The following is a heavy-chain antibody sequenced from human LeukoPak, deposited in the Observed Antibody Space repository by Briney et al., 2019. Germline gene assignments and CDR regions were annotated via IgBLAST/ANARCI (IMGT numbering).Heavy chain of an antibody. D-gene: IGHD3-22*01. J-gene: IGHJ2*01. CDR2: IHDSGST. CDR3: ARHVGHYDGSGYYYDWCFDL. Sequence: PSETLSLTCIDSGGYISSSFWSWIRQPPGKGLEWIGNIHDSGSTNFSPSLKSRVTISVDTSKNQFSLKLSSVTAADTAVYYCARHVGHYDGSGYYYDWCFDLWGRGTLVTV. V-gene: IGHV4-59*08. CDR1: GGYISSSF.